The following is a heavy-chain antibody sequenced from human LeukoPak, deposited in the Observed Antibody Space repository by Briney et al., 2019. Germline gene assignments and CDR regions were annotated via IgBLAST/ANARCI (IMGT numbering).Heavy chain of an antibody. CDR2: ISYDGSNK. Sequence: PGGSLRLSCAASGFTFSRHGVHWVRQAPGKGLEWVAVISYDGSNKYYADSVKGRFTISRDNSKNTLYLQMNSLRAEDTAVYYCAKISARGYYYGSGSSIDYWGQGTLVTVSS. V-gene: IGHV3-30*18. J-gene: IGHJ4*02. CDR3: AKISARGYYYGSGSSIDY. D-gene: IGHD3-10*01. CDR1: GFTFSRHG.